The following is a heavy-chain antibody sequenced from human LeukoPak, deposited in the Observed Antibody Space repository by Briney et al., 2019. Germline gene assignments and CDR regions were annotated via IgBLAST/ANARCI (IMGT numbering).Heavy chain of an antibody. V-gene: IGHV1-18*01. CDR1: GFAXNKYG. CDR2: ISAYDGRT. CDR3: ARDPSNTVGRNIYFDY. J-gene: IGHJ4*02. D-gene: IGHD1-14*01. Sequence: GASVKVSCKASGFAXNKYGFSWVRQAPGQGPDWLAWISAYDGRTNYAQNLQGRLTLTTDTSTTTAYMELRSLTSDDTAVYYCARDPSNTVGRNIYFDYWGQGTLVTVSS.